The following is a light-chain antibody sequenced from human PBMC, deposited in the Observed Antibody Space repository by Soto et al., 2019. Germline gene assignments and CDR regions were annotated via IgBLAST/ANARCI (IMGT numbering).Light chain of an antibody. Sequence: DLQMTQSPSSLSASVGDRVTITCRASQSISTYLNWYQQKVGKAPKLLIYAASSLQRGVPSRFSGSGSGTEYALTIISLQPEDFATYYCQQSFSTPRTFGQGTKLEIK. CDR2: AAS. V-gene: IGKV1-39*01. CDR1: QSISTY. J-gene: IGKJ2*02. CDR3: QQSFSTPRT.